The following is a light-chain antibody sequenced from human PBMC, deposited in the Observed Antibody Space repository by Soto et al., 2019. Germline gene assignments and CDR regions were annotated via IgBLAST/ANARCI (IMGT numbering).Light chain of an antibody. J-gene: IGKJ1*01. V-gene: IGKV3-20*01. Sequence: EIVLTQSPDTLSLSPGERATLSCRASQTVSSSYLAWFQQIPGQAPRLLIYGASSRATGIPDRFSGSGSGTDFSLTISRLEPEDCAMYYCQQYGNSPWTFGQGTRVEI. CDR3: QQYGNSPWT. CDR2: GAS. CDR1: QTVSSSY.